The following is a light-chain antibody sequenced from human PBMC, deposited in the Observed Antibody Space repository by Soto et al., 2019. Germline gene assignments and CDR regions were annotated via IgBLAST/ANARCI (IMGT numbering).Light chain of an antibody. Sequence: ESVWRQPKGTLSFSPGERATVSCRASQTVSSSYVAWYQQKPGQAPRLLMYAASSRATGIPDRFSGSGSGTDFTLTITRLEPEDFAVYYCQQSGSSPPTFGQGTKVDIK. CDR1: QTVSSSY. J-gene: IGKJ1*01. V-gene: IGKV3-20*01. CDR3: QQSGSSPPT. CDR2: AAS.